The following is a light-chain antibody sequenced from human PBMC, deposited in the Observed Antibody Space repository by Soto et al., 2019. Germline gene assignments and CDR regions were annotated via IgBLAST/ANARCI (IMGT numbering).Light chain of an antibody. CDR1: QSVLYSTNNKNY. J-gene: IGKJ4*01. CDR2: WAA. CDR3: QQYYITPLT. Sequence: DIVMTQSPDSLAVSLGERANINCKSSQSVLYSTNNKNYLAWYQQKPGQPPKLLIYWAATREAGVPDRFSGSGSGTDFTLTISSLQAEDVAVYYCQQYYITPLTFGGGTKVEIK. V-gene: IGKV4-1*01.